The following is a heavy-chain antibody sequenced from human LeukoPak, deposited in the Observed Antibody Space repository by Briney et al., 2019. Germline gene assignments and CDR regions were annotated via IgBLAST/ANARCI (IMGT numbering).Heavy chain of an antibody. CDR2: IWYDGSNK. D-gene: IGHD1-26*01. V-gene: IGHV3-33*01. Sequence: GGSLRLSCAASGFTFSNYGMHWVRQAPGKGLEWVAVIWYDGSNKYYADSVKGRFTISRDNSKNTLYLQLNSLRAEDTAVYYCATVGGSYNYFDYWGQGTLVTVSS. J-gene: IGHJ4*02. CDR3: ATVGGSYNYFDY. CDR1: GFTFSNYG.